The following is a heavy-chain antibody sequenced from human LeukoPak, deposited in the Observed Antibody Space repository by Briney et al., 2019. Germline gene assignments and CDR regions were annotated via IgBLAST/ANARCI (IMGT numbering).Heavy chain of an antibody. CDR1: GGSISSYY. Sequence: SETLSLTCTVSGGSISSYYWSWIRQPPGKGLEWIGYIYYTGSTNYNPSLKSRVTISVDTSKNQFSLKLSSVTAADTAVYYCARRDYSSGWYVAFDIWGQGTMVTVSS. CDR3: ARRDYSSGWYVAFDI. V-gene: IGHV4-59*12. CDR2: IYYTGST. J-gene: IGHJ3*02. D-gene: IGHD6-19*01.